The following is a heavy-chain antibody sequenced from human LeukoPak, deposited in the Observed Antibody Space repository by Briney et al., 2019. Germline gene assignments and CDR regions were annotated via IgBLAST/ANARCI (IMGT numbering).Heavy chain of an antibody. CDR1: GFTFSSYG. D-gene: IGHD3-10*01. Sequence: GGSLRLSCAASGFTFSSYGMHWVRQAPGKGLEWVAFIRYDGSNKYYADSVKGRFTISRDNSKNTLYLQMNSLRAEDTAVYYCAKRMYGSGIKDAFDIWGQGTMVTVSS. CDR2: IRYDGSNK. CDR3: AKRMYGSGIKDAFDI. V-gene: IGHV3-30*02. J-gene: IGHJ3*02.